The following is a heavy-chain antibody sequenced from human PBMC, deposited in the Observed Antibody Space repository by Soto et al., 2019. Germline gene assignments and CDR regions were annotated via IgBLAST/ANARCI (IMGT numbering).Heavy chain of an antibody. J-gene: IGHJ4*02. V-gene: IGHV4-59*08. CDR2: IYYSGST. D-gene: IGHD3-10*01. CDR1: GGSISRYY. Sequence: SEALSLTCTVSGGSISRYYWSWIRQPPGKGLEWIGYIYYSGSTNYNPSLKSRVTISVDTSKNQFSLKLNSMTAADTAVYYCARHSDGAGSTYFDYWGQGTLVTVSS. CDR3: ARHSDGAGSTYFDY.